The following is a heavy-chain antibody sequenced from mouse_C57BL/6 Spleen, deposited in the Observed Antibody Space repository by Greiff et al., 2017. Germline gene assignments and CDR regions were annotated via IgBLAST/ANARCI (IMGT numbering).Heavy chain of an antibody. CDR2: IYPGDGDT. Sequence: QVQLQQSGPELVKPGASVKISCKASGYAFSSSWMNWVKQRPGQGLEWIGRIYPGDGDTNYNGKFKGKATLTADKSSSTAYMQLSSLTSEDSAFCFCARYYYGCSWFDYWGQGTTLTVSS. CDR1: GYAFSSSW. V-gene: IGHV1-82*01. J-gene: IGHJ2*01. D-gene: IGHD1-1*01. CDR3: ARYYYGCSWFDY.